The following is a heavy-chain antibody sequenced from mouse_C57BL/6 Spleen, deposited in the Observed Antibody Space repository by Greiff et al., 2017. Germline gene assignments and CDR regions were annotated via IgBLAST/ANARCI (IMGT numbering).Heavy chain of an antibody. CDR1: GYTFTSYW. CDR3: ARGIYYGTWFAY. CDR2: IYPSDSET. V-gene: IGHV1-61*01. J-gene: IGHJ3*01. D-gene: IGHD2-1*01. Sequence: QVQLQQPGAELVRPGSSVKLSCKASGYTFTSYWMDWVKQRPGQGLEWIGNIYPSDSETHYNQKFKDKATLTVDKSSSTAYMQLSSLTSEDSAVYYCARGIYYGTWFAYWGQGTLVTVSA.